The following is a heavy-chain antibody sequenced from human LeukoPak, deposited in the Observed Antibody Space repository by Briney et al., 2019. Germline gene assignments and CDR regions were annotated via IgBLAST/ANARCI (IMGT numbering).Heavy chain of an antibody. D-gene: IGHD6-13*01. V-gene: IGHV1-18*01. CDR3: ARDRIAAAGREYYYYYGMDV. Sequence: ASVKVSCKASGYTFTSYGISWVRQAPGQGLEWMGWISAYNGNTNYAQKLQGRVTMTTDTSTSTAYMELRSLRSDDTAVYYCARDRIAAAGREYYYYYGMDVWGQGTTVTVSS. J-gene: IGHJ6*02. CDR2: ISAYNGNT. CDR1: GYTFTSYG.